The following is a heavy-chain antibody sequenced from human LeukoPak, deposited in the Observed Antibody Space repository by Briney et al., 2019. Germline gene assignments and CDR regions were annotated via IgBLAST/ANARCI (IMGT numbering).Heavy chain of an antibody. Sequence: GGSLRLSCAASGLTVRSNCMTWVRQAPGKGLGWVSVIYSGGSTYHADSVKGRFTISRNNSKNMVYFQMNSLRAEDTAVYYCARLSGDYLDYWGQGTLVTVSS. CDR1: GLTVRSNC. V-gene: IGHV3-53*01. D-gene: IGHD3-10*01. CDR2: IYSGGST. CDR3: ARLSGDYLDY. J-gene: IGHJ4*02.